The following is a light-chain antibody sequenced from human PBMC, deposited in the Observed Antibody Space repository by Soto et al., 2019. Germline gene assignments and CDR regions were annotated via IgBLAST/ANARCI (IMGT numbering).Light chain of an antibody. Sequence: QSALAQPASVFGSPGQSITISCTGTSSDVGGYNFVSWYQQLPGKATKLMIYEVTSRPSGDSNRFSGSKSGNTAALTIPRLQPEGEAEYYCSSYTTSSAVVFGTGTKVTVL. V-gene: IGLV2-14*03. CDR1: SSDVGGYNF. CDR2: EVT. CDR3: SSYTTSSAVV. J-gene: IGLJ1*01.